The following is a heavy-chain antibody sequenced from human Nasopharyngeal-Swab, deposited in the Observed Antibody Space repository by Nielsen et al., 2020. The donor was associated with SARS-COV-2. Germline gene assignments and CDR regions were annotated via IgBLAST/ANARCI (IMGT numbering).Heavy chain of an antibody. J-gene: IGHJ4*02. D-gene: IGHD3/OR15-3a*01. Sequence: ASVKVSCKASGYTFSCYFIHWFRQAPGQGLEWMGRLNPNGGVTNYAQKFQVRVTMTRDTSISTVNMQLNRLSSDDTAVYYCARDRSATFNYYNFWTGPDYWGQGTLVTVSS. V-gene: IGHV1-2*06. CDR2: LNPNGGVT. CDR1: GYTFSCYF. CDR3: ARDRSATFNYYNFWTGPDY.